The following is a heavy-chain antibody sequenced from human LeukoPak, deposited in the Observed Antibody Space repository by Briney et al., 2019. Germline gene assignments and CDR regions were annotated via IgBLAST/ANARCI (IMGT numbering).Heavy chain of an antibody. D-gene: IGHD1-26*01. CDR3: ARTLSSSSYFYFDY. CDR2: IHYRGTT. V-gene: IGHV4-59*13. CDR1: GASINSYY. J-gene: IGHJ4*02. Sequence: SETLSLTCSISGASINSYYWNWIRQSPGKGLEWLGNIHYRGTTNYNPSLKSRVTLSLDSSKSQFALKVTSVTAADTAVYYCARTLSSSSYFYFDYWGQGTLVTVSS.